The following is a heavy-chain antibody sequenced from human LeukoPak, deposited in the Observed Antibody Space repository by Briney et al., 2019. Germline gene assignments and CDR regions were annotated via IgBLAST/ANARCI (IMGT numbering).Heavy chain of an antibody. CDR3: ARGDDAFDI. Sequence: SETLSLTCTVSGYSISSGYYWGWIRQPPGKGLEWIGSIYHSGSTYYNPSHKSRVTISVDTSKNHFSLNLNSVTAADTAVYYCARGDDAFDIWGQGTMVTVSS. CDR2: IYHSGST. V-gene: IGHV4-38-2*02. J-gene: IGHJ3*02. CDR1: GYSISSGYY.